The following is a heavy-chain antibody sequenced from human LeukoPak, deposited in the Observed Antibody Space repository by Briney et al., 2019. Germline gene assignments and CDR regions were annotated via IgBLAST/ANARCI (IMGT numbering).Heavy chain of an antibody. V-gene: IGHV3-66*01. CDR3: AKSPHYYDSSGLEGY. J-gene: IGHJ4*02. Sequence: GGSLRLSCAASGFTVSSNYMSWVRQAPGKGLEWVSVIYSGGSTYYADSVKGRFTISRDNSKNTLYLQMNSLRAEDTAVYYCAKSPHYYDSSGLEGYWGQGTLVTVSS. CDR1: GFTVSSNY. CDR2: IYSGGST. D-gene: IGHD3-22*01.